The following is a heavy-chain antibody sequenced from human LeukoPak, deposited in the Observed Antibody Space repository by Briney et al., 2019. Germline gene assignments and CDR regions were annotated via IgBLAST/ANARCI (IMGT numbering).Heavy chain of an antibody. Sequence: GGSLRLSCAASGFTFSNYFMNWVRQAPGKGLEWVSYISSSSNIIYYADSVKGRFIISRDNAKNSLFLQMNSLRDDDTAVYYCAREGFYGSGRGADFDYWGQGTLVTVSS. V-gene: IGHV3-48*02. D-gene: IGHD3-10*01. CDR1: GFTFSNYF. J-gene: IGHJ4*02. CDR3: AREGFYGSGRGADFDY. CDR2: ISSSSNII.